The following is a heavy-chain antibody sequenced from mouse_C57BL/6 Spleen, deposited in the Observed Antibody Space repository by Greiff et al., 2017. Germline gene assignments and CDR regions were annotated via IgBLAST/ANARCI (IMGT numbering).Heavy chain of an antibody. CDR3: TTLYGNPFAY. V-gene: IGHV14-4*01. Sequence: VQLKQSGAELVRPGASVKLSCTASGFNIKDDYMHWVKQRPEQGLEWIGWIDPENGDTEYASKFQGKATITAATSSNTAYLQLSSLTSEDTAVYYFTTLYGNPFAYWGQGTLVTVSA. CDR1: GFNIKDDY. D-gene: IGHD2-1*01. CDR2: IDPENGDT. J-gene: IGHJ3*01.